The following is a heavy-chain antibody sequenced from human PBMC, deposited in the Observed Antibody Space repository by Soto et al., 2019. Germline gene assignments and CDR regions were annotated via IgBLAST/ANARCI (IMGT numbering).Heavy chain of an antibody. J-gene: IGHJ4*02. CDR1: GFTFSSYS. Sequence: EVQLAESEGGLVKPGGSLRLSCAASGFTFSSYSMNWVRQAPGKGLEWVSSISSSSSYIYYADSVKGRFTISRDNAKNLLYLQMNSLRAEDTAVYYCARDGIAARQGLDYWGQGTLVTVSS. D-gene: IGHD6-6*01. CDR2: ISSSSSYI. CDR3: ARDGIAARQGLDY. V-gene: IGHV3-21*01.